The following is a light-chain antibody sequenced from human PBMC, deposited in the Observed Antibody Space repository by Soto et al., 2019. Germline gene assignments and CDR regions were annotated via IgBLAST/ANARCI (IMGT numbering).Light chain of an antibody. V-gene: IGLV3-21*04. J-gene: IGLJ2*01. CDR3: QVWDSSSDHVV. CDR2: YDS. Sequence: SYELTQPPSVSGAPGKTARITCGGNNIGSKSVHWYEQKPGQAPVLVIYYDSGRPSGIPERFSGYNSGNTATLTISRFEGGDEADYYCQVWDSSSDHVVFGGGPKVTVL. CDR1: NIGSKS.